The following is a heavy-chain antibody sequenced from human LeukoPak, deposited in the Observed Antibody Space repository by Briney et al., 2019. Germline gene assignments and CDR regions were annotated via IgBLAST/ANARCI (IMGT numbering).Heavy chain of an antibody. J-gene: IGHJ4*02. CDR3: ASITAGSSSFPDFDY. CDR1: GYTFTSYG. Sequence: ASVKVSCKASGYTFTSYGISWVRQAPGQGLEWMGWISAYNGNTNYAQKLQGRVTMTTDTSTSTAYMELRSLRSDDTAVYYCASITAGSSSFPDFDYWGQGTLVTVSS. CDR2: ISAYNGNT. V-gene: IGHV1-18*01. D-gene: IGHD6-13*01.